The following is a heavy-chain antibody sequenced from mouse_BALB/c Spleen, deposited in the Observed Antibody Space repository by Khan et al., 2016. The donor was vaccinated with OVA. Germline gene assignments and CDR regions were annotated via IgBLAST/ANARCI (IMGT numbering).Heavy chain of an antibody. CDR1: GYTFTSYW. V-gene: IGHV1-5*01. Sequence: EVQLQQSGTVLARPGTSVKMSCKASGYTFTSYWMHWVKQRPGQGLEWIGAIYPGNSDTSYNQKFKGKAKMTAVTSTSTAYMELSSLTNAEYAVYYCTRFGYLFAYWGQGTLVTVSA. D-gene: IGHD2-2*01. CDR3: TRFGYLFAY. CDR2: IYPGNSDT. J-gene: IGHJ3*01.